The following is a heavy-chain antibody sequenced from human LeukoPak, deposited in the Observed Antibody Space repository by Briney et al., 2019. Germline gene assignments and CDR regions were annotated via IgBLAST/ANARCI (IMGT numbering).Heavy chain of an antibody. CDR3: TRDDSPEF. J-gene: IGHJ6*01. CDR2: IRSKSNGGTT. CDR1: GFNFGGHS. Sequence: PGGSLRLSCTASGFNFGGHSMSWVRQAPGKGMEWLGFIRSKSNGGTTEYGASVKGRFTISRDDSKSIAYLQMNSLSTEDTAVYYCTRDDSPEFWGQGTTVTVSS. D-gene: IGHD1-14*01. V-gene: IGHV3-49*04.